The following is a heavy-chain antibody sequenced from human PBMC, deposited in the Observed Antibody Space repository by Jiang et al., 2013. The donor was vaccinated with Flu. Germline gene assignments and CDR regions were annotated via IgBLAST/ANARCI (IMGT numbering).Heavy chain of an antibody. J-gene: IGHJ6*02. CDR1: GFTFSGSA. CDR3: TRQAGYDYYYYYGMDV. CDR2: IRSKANSYAT. Sequence: VESGGGLVQPGGSLKLSCAASGFTFSGSAMHWVRQASGKGLEWVGRIRSKANSYATAYAASVKGRFTISRDDSKNTAYLQMNSLKTEDTAVYYCTRQAGYDYYYYYGMDVWGQGTTVTVSS. D-gene: IGHD3-9*01. V-gene: IGHV3-73*02.